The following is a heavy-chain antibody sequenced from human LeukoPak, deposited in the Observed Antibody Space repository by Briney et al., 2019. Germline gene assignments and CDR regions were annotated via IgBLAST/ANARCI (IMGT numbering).Heavy chain of an antibody. D-gene: IGHD2-15*01. CDR2: IYTTWNT. Sequence: SETLSLTFTVSGGSISSSNYYWCWIRQPAGNGLEWIGRIYTTWNTDYNPSLKGRVTMSVDTSKSHFSMKLSSVTAADTAVYYCARNVRGGALDIWGQGTMVTVSS. J-gene: IGHJ3*02. CDR3: ARNVRGGALDI. CDR1: GGSISSSNYY. V-gene: IGHV4-61*02.